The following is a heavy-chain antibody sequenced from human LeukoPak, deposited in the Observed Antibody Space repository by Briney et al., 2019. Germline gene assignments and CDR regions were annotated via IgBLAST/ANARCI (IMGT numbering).Heavy chain of an antibody. Sequence: GGSLRLSCAASGFTFSNYWMTWVRQAPGKGLEWVANIKQDGTEKYYVDSVKGRFTISRDNAKNSLFLQMNSLRAEDTAVYYCARAMVWDHGDYWGQGTLVTVSS. J-gene: IGHJ4*02. D-gene: IGHD1-14*01. V-gene: IGHV3-7*01. CDR2: IKQDGTEK. CDR1: GFTFSNYW. CDR3: ARAMVWDHGDY.